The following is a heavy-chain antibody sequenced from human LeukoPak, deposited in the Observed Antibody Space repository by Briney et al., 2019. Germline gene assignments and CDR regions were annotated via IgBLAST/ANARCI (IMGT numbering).Heavy chain of an antibody. D-gene: IGHD5-18*01. V-gene: IGHV1-18*01. CDR2: ISAYNGNT. CDR1: GYTFTSYG. Sequence: ASVKVSCKASGYTFTSYGISWVRQAPGQGLEWMGWISAYNGNTNYAQKLQGRVTMTTDTSTSTAYMELRSLRSDDTAVYYCARAWGAMVSPHYYYYGMGVWGQGTTVTVSS. J-gene: IGHJ6*02. CDR3: ARAWGAMVSPHYYYYGMGV.